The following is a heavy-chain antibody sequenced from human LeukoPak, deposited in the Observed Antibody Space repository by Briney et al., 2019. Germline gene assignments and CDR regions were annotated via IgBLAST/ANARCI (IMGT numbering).Heavy chain of an antibody. Sequence: GGSLRLSCAASGFAFSNYNMNWVRQAPGKGLEWVSYISSSSHSIYYADSVKGRFTVSRDNSKNTLYLQMNSLRAEDTAVYYCAKGMTYYYDSSGYYDLGKDYYYYMDVWGKGTTVTVSS. CDR3: AKGMTYYYDSSGYYDLGKDYYYYMDV. CDR2: ISSSSHSI. D-gene: IGHD3-22*01. J-gene: IGHJ6*03. CDR1: GFAFSNYN. V-gene: IGHV3-48*01.